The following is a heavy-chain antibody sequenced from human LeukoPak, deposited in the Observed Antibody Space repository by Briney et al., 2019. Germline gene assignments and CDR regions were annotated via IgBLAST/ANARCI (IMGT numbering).Heavy chain of an antibody. Sequence: ASVKVSCKASGYTFTGYYMHWVRQAPGQGLEWMGWINPNSGGTNYAQKFQGRVTMTRDTSISTAYMELSRLRSDDTAVYYCARDAIAARRCPVNNWFDPWGQGTLVTVSS. CDR3: ARDAIAARRCPVNNWFDP. V-gene: IGHV1-2*02. D-gene: IGHD6-6*01. CDR2: INPNSGGT. J-gene: IGHJ5*02. CDR1: GYTFTGYY.